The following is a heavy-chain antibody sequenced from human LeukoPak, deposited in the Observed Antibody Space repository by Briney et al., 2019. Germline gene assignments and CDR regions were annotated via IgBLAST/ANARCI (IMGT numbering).Heavy chain of an antibody. D-gene: IGHD6-13*01. Sequence: ASVKVSCKASGYTFISYDINWVRQAPGQGLEWMGWMNPNSGNTDYAQKFQGRVTMTRNTSISTAYMELRSLRSEDTAVYYCARTASSWSSRYYYHMDVWGKGTTVTVSS. CDR1: GYTFISYD. V-gene: IGHV1-8*01. CDR3: ARTASSWSSRYYYHMDV. J-gene: IGHJ6*03. CDR2: MNPNSGNT.